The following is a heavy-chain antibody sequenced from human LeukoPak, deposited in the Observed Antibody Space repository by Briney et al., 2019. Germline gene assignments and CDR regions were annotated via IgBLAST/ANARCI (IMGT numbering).Heavy chain of an antibody. Sequence: SQTLSLTCTVSGGSISSGDYYWSWIRQPPGKGLEWIGYIYYSGSTYYNPSLKSRVTISVDTSKNQFSLKLSSVTAADTAVYYCARDRSSGSLYYYYGMDVWGQGTTVTVSS. J-gene: IGHJ6*02. CDR1: GGSISSGDYY. V-gene: IGHV4-30-4*01. D-gene: IGHD6-19*01. CDR3: ARDRSSGSLYYYYGMDV. CDR2: IYYSGST.